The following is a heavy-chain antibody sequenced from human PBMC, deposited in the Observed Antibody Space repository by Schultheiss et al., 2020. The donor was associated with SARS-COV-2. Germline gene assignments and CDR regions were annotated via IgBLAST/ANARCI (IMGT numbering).Heavy chain of an antibody. CDR1: EFTFDDYA. J-gene: IGHJ4*02. Sequence: GGSLRLSCAASEFTFDDYAMHWVRQAPGKGLEWVTFIPYDGSNTYYADSVKGRFTISRDNAKNSLYLQMNSLSAEDTAVYYCARDRDIVVVTATHFDYWGQGTLVTVSS. V-gene: IGHV3-30*02. CDR3: ARDRDIVVVTATHFDY. D-gene: IGHD2-21*02. CDR2: IPYDGSNT.